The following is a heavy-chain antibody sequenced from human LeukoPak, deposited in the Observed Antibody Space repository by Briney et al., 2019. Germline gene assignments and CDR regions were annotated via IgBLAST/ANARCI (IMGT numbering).Heavy chain of an antibody. CDR3: AKDRSYYDSSGYSQYYYYYGMDV. CDR1: GFTFSSYG. D-gene: IGHD3-22*01. Sequence: GGSLRLSCAASGFTFSSYGMHWVRQAPGKGLEWVAVISYDGSNKYYADSVKGRFTISRDNSKNALYLQMNSLRAEDTAVYYCAKDRSYYDSSGYSQYYYYYGMDVWGQGTTVTVSS. V-gene: IGHV3-30*18. J-gene: IGHJ6*02. CDR2: ISYDGSNK.